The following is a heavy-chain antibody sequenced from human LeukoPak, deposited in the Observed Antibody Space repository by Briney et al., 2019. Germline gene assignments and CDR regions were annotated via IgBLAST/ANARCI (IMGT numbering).Heavy chain of an antibody. CDR3: ARLGVRITMIVVVNYFDY. D-gene: IGHD3-22*01. CDR1: GYSISSGYY. Sequence: PSETLSLTWAVSGYSISSGYYWGWIRPSAGKGLEWIGSIYHSGSTYYNPSLKSRVTISVDTSKNQFSLKLSSVTAADTAVYYCARLGVRITMIVVVNYFDYWGQGTLVTVSS. CDR2: IYHSGST. J-gene: IGHJ4*02. V-gene: IGHV4-38-2*01.